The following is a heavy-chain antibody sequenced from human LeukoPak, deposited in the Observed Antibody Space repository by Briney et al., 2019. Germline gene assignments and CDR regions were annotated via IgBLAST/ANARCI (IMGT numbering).Heavy chain of an antibody. CDR1: GFTFGDYA. V-gene: IGHV3-49*04. Sequence: GGSLRLSCTASGFTFGDYAMSWVRQAPGKGLEWVGFIRSKAYGGTTEYAASVKGRFTTSRDDSKSIAYLQMNSLKTEDTAVYYCARLGGGSYRGRYYYYYMDVWGKGTTVTVSS. CDR2: IRSKAYGGTT. D-gene: IGHD1-26*01. CDR3: ARLGGGSYRGRYYYYYMDV. J-gene: IGHJ6*03.